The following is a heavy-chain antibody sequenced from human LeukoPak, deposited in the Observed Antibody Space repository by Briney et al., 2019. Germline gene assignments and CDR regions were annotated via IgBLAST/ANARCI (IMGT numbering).Heavy chain of an antibody. CDR3: AKEGLYCSSTSCFQFFDY. CDR2: ITGSGKNT. V-gene: IGHV3-23*01. Sequence: GGSLRLSCVASGFTFSTCAMSWVRQAPGKGLEWVSTITGSGKNTFYIESVKGRFTISRDSSKNTLHLQMNGLRAEDTAVYYCAKEGLYCSSTSCFQFFDYWGQGTPVTVSS. CDR1: GFTFSTCA. J-gene: IGHJ4*01. D-gene: IGHD2-2*01.